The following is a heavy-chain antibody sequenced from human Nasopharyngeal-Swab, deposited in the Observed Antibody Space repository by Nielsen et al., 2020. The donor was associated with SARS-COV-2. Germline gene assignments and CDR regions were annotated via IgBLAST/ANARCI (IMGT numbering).Heavy chain of an antibody. J-gene: IGHJ4*02. Sequence: GESLKISCAASGFTFSSYGMHWVRQAPGKGLECVAVIWYDGSNKYYADSVKGRFTISRDNSKNTLYLQMNSLRAEDTAVYYCARGDVVVPAASDYWGQGTLVTV. V-gene: IGHV3-33*01. D-gene: IGHD2-2*01. CDR1: GFTFSSYG. CDR3: ARGDVVVPAASDY. CDR2: IWYDGSNK.